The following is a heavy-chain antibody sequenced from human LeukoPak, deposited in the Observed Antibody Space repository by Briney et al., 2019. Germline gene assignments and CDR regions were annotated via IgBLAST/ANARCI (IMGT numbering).Heavy chain of an antibody. CDR3: ARRITMVRGVITTRWFDP. D-gene: IGHD3-10*01. Sequence: PSETLSLTCTVSGGSISSYYWSWIRQPPGKGLEWIGYIYYSGSTYYNPSLKSRVTISVDTSKNQFSLKLSSVTAADTAVYYCARRITMVRGVITTRWFDPWGQGTLVTVSS. CDR2: IYYSGST. V-gene: IGHV4-59*08. CDR1: GGSISSYY. J-gene: IGHJ5*02.